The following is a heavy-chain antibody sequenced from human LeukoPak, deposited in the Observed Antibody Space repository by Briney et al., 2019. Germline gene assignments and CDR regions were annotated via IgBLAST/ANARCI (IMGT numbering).Heavy chain of an antibody. CDR2: IRSKAYGETA. Sequence: PGGSLRLSCAASGFTFSSYGFNWVRQAPGKGLEWVGFIRSKAYGETADYAASVKGRFTISRDDSKAIAYLQMNSLKTEDTAVYHCTRDRGAYSLYDYWGQGTLVTVSS. V-gene: IGHV3-49*04. CDR1: GFTFSSYG. D-gene: IGHD4-11*01. J-gene: IGHJ4*02. CDR3: TRDRGAYSLYDY.